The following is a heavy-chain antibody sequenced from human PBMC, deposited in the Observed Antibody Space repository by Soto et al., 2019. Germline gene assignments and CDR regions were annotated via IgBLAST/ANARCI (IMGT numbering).Heavy chain of an antibody. CDR1: GYTFTSYG. J-gene: IGHJ4*02. Sequence: QVQLVQSGAEVKKPGASVKVSCKASGYTFTSYGISWGRQAPGQGHEWMGWISAYNGNTNYALKLLGRVTMTTDRSTSTVYMELRSLRSYDTAVYYCARDVRFLEFDYWGQGTLVTVSS. V-gene: IGHV1-18*01. CDR2: ISAYNGNT. CDR3: ARDVRFLEFDY. D-gene: IGHD3-3*01.